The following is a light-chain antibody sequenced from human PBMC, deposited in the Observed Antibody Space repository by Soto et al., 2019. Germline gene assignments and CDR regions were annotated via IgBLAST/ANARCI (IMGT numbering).Light chain of an antibody. CDR1: KRVNSNY. Sequence: EIVWMQSPGTLSLSPGEGATLSCRASKRVNSNYLAWYQQKPGQAPTVLIFDTSRRATGVPDRFSGSGSGTDFTLTISRLEPDDFAVYYCQQYGSSQFTFGPGTKVNIK. CDR2: DTS. J-gene: IGKJ3*01. CDR3: QQYGSSQFT. V-gene: IGKV3-20*01.